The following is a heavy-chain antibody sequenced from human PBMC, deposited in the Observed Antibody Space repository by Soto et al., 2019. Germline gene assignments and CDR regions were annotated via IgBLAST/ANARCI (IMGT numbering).Heavy chain of an antibody. V-gene: IGHV4-34*01. D-gene: IGHD3-3*01. CDR2: INHCGST. CDR1: GGSFSGYY. J-gene: IGHJ5*02. CDR3: ARDGVPTYYDFWSGYRGSNWFDP. Sequence: QVQLQQWGAGLLKPSETLSLTCAVYGGSFSGYYWSWIRQPPGKGLEGMGEINHCGSTNYNPSLKSRVTISVDTSKNQFSLKLSSVTAADTAVYYCARDGVPTYYDFWSGYRGSNWFDPWGQGTLVTVSS.